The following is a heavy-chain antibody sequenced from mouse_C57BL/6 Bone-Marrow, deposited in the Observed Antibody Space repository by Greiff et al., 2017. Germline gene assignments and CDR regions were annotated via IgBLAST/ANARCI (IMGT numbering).Heavy chain of an antibody. Sequence: EVQLVESGGGLVKPGGSLKLSCAASGFTFSDSGMHWVRQAPEKGLEWVAYISSGSSTIYYADTVTGRFTIARDNAKNTLFLQKTSLRSEDTAMYYCARPRYDLFAYWGQGTLVTVSA. CDR2: ISSGSSTI. J-gene: IGHJ3*01. V-gene: IGHV5-17*01. CDR1: GFTFSDSG. D-gene: IGHD2-12*01. CDR3: ARPRYDLFAY.